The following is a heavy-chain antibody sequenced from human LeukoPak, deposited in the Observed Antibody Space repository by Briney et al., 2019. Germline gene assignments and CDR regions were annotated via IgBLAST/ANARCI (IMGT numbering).Heavy chain of an antibody. Sequence: SETLSLTCTVSGGSISRYYWSWIRQPPGKGRGWIGYIYTSGSTSYNPSLKSRVTMSVDTSKNKFSLKLSCVTGSDMSVCKCAREEGSGEHWFDRWRQRTLVTVSS. J-gene: IGHJ5*02. V-gene: IGHV4-4*08. CDR1: GGSISRYY. CDR3: AREEGSGEHWFDR. CDR2: IYTSGST. D-gene: IGHD3-10*01.